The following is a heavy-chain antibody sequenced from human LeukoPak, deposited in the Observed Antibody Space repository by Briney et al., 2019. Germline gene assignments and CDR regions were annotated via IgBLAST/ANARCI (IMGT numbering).Heavy chain of an antibody. Sequence: GGSLRLSCAASGFTFSSYAMHWVRQAPGKGLEWVAVISYDGSNKYYADSVKGRFTISRDNSKNTLYLQMNSLRAEDTAVYYCARVGLKVGNSGALFDYWGQGTLVTVS. CDR1: GFTFSSYA. D-gene: IGHD4-23*01. CDR2: ISYDGSNK. J-gene: IGHJ4*02. CDR3: ARVGLKVGNSGALFDY. V-gene: IGHV3-30-3*01.